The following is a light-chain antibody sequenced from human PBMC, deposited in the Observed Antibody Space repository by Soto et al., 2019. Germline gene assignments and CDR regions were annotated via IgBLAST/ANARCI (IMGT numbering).Light chain of an antibody. Sequence: EIVLTQSPATLSLSPGERATLSCRASQSVSSNLAWYQQRLGQAPRLLIYGASARATGVPARFSGSGSGTEFFLTISSLQSEDFAVYYCQHYNNWLGTFGGGTKVDIK. V-gene: IGKV3-15*01. J-gene: IGKJ4*01. CDR1: QSVSSN. CDR3: QHYNNWLGT. CDR2: GAS.